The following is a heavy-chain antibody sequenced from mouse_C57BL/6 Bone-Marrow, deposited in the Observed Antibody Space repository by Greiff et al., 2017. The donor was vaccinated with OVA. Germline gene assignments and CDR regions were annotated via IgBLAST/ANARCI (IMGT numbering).Heavy chain of an antibody. CDR2: IDPSDSET. D-gene: IGHD1-1*01. CDR1: GYTFTSYW. J-gene: IGHJ1*03. V-gene: IGHV1-52*01. Sequence: QVQLQQPGAELVRPGSSVKLSCKASGYTFTSYWMHWVKQRPIQGLEWIGNIDPSDSETHYNQKFKDKATLTVDKSSSTAYMQLSSLTSEDSAVYYCARPHYYGSSSYWYCDVWGTGTTVTVSS. CDR3: ARPHYYGSSSYWYCDV.